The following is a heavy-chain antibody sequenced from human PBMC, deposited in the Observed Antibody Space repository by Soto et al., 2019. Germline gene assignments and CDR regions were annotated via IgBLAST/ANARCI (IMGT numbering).Heavy chain of an antibody. V-gene: IGHV3-7*01. CDR2: IKQDGSEK. Sequence: GGSLRLSCAASGFTFSNYAMTWVRQAPGKGLEWVANIKQDGSEKYYVDSVKGRFTISRDNAKNSLYLQMNSLRAEDTAVYYCARVTFGGANYYYYYMDVWGKGTTVTVSS. CDR1: GFTFSNYA. J-gene: IGHJ6*03. CDR3: ARVTFGGANYYYYYMDV. D-gene: IGHD3-16*01.